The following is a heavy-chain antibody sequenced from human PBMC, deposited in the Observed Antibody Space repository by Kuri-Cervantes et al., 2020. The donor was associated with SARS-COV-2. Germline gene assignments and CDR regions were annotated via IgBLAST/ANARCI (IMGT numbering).Heavy chain of an antibody. CDR3: ARGVRGNWDSQHNYYYYMDV. V-gene: IGHV1-8*01. CDR1: GYTSRNND. Sequence: ASVKVSCKASGYTSRNNDINWVRQAPGQGLEWVGWVNPDNGRAGFAEKFQGRVTISSDTSMNTVYLDLYSLRSGDTAVYYCARGVRGNWDSQHNYYYYMDVWGKGTTVTVSS. D-gene: IGHD1-7*01. CDR2: VNPDNGRA. J-gene: IGHJ6*03.